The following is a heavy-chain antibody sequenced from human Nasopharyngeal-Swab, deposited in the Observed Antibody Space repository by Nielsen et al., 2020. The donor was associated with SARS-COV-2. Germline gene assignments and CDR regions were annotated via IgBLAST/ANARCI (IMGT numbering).Heavy chain of an antibody. J-gene: IGHJ3*02. D-gene: IGHD3-10*01. CDR1: GFTVSSNF. Sequence: GGALRLSCAASGFTVSSNFMILVRQAPVTALGWVSVIYSGGSTYYADSVKGRFTISRDKSKNTLYLQMNSLRAEDTAVYYCARNVLLWFGGHHDAFDIWGQGTMVTVSS. V-gene: IGHV3-53*01. CDR3: ARNVLLWFGGHHDAFDI. CDR2: IYSGGST.